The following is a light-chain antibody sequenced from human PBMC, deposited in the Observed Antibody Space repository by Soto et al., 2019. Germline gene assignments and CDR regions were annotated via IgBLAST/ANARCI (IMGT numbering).Light chain of an antibody. CDR1: QSISSW. V-gene: IGKV1-5*03. CDR3: QQYNSYST. J-gene: IGKJ4*01. CDR2: KAS. Sequence: DIQMTQSPSTLSASVGDRVTITCRASQSISSWLVWYQQKPGKAPKLLIYKASSLESGVPSRFSGSGSGTEFTLNISSLQPDDFATYYCQQYNSYSTSGGGTKVEIK.